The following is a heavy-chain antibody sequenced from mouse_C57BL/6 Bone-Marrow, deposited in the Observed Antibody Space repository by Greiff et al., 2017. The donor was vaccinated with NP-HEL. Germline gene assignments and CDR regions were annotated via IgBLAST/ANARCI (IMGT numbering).Heavy chain of an antibody. Sequence: VQLQESGPGLVAPSQSLSITCTVSGFSLTSYGVDWVRQSPGKGLEWLGVIWGVGSTNYNSALKSRLSISKDNSKSQVFLKMNSLQTDDTAMYYCASLITTDYYAMDYWGQGTSVTVSS. D-gene: IGHD1-1*01. V-gene: IGHV2-6*01. CDR2: IWGVGST. CDR1: GFSLTSYG. CDR3: ASLITTDYYAMDY. J-gene: IGHJ4*01.